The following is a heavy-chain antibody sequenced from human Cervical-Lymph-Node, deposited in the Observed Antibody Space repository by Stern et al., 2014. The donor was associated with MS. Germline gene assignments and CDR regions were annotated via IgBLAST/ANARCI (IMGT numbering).Heavy chain of an antibody. CDR3: ATSTYGLVH. CDR1: GDTFDSSG. J-gene: IGHJ4*02. CDR2: LFPFFGTP. V-gene: IGHV1-69*01. D-gene: IGHD3-10*01. Sequence: VHLVESGTEVKKPGSSVKVSCKAAGDTFDSSGISWVRQAPGQGLEWMGGLFPFFGTPIYAQKFQGRVTMTADESTTTAYMDLTSLSVEDTAVYYCATSTYGLVHWGQGTLVTVSS.